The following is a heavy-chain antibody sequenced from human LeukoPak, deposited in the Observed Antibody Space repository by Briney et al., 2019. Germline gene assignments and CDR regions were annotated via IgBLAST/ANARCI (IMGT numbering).Heavy chain of an antibody. CDR3: ARGYGAYAY. V-gene: IGHV3-74*01. CDR2: INSDGSST. D-gene: IGHD4/OR15-4a*01. CDR1: GFTFSNYW. J-gene: IGHJ4*02. Sequence: GGSLRLSCAASGFTFSNYWMHWVRQAPGKGLVWVSRINSDGSSTRYADSVKGRFTSSRDNAENTLYLQMNSLRAEDTAVYYCARGYGAYAYWGQGTLVTVSS.